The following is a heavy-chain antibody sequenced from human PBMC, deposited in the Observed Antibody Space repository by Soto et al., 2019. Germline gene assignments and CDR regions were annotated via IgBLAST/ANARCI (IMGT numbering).Heavy chain of an antibody. D-gene: IGHD6-13*01. V-gene: IGHV1-18*04. CDR1: GYTFTSYG. J-gene: IGHJ4*02. CDR3: TRDPGTIASDY. Sequence: ASVKVSCKASGYTFTSYGISWVRQAPGQGLEWMGWISAYNGNTNYAQKLQGRVTMTTGTSTSTAYMELRSLRAEDTAVYYCTRDPGTIASDYWGQGTLVTVSS. CDR2: ISAYNGNT.